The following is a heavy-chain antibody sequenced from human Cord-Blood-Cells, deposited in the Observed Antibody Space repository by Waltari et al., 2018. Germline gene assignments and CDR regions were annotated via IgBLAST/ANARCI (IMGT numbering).Heavy chain of an antibody. CDR1: GGSVSSGSYY. Sequence: QVQLQESGPGLVKPSETLSLTCTVSGGSVSSGSYYWSWIRQPPGKGLEWIGYIYYSGSPNYNPSLKSRVTISVDTSKNQFSLKLSSVTAADTAVYYCARDGAAADSDAFDIWGQGTMVTVSS. V-gene: IGHV4-61*01. D-gene: IGHD6-13*01. CDR2: IYYSGSP. J-gene: IGHJ3*02. CDR3: ARDGAAADSDAFDI.